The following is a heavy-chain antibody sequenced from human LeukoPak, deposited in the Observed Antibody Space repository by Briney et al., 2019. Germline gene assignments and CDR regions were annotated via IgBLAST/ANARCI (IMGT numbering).Heavy chain of an antibody. V-gene: IGHV3-30*02. D-gene: IGHD3-22*01. CDR1: GFTFSSYG. CDR3: ARAFYYDSSGYYYTHYYYYMDV. CDR2: IRYDGSNK. J-gene: IGHJ6*03. Sequence: GGSLRLSCAASGFTFSSYGMHWVRQAPGKGLEWVAFIRYDGSNKYYADSVKGRFTISRDNSKNTLYLQMNSLRAEDTAVYYCARAFYYDSSGYYYTHYYYYMDVWGKGTTVTVSS.